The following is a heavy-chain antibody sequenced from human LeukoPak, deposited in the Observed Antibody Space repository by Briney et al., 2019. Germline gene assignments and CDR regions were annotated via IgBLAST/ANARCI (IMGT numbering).Heavy chain of an antibody. J-gene: IGHJ4*02. CDR1: GFTFSTSG. Sequence: PGGSLRLSCAASGFTFSTSGRNWVRQAPGRGLEWVSSISPTGGAIFYADSVRGRFTISRDSAKSSLFLRMNSLKAEDTALYFCASGIRERGFDSWGQGTLVTVSS. CDR2: ISPTGGAI. CDR3: ASGIRERGFDS. D-gene: IGHD1-1*01. V-gene: IGHV3-21*01.